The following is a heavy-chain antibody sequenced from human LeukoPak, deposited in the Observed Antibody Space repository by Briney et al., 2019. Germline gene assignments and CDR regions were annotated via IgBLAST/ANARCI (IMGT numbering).Heavy chain of an antibody. CDR3: ARLACSGGSCYSALFGWFDP. V-gene: IGHV1-2*02. Sequence: ASVKVSCKASGYTFTGYYMHWVRQAAGQGLEWMGWINPNSGGTNYAQKFQGRVTMTRDTSISTAYMELSRLRSDDTAVYYCARLACSGGSCYSALFGWFDPWGQGTLVTVSS. CDR2: INPNSGGT. CDR1: GYTFTGYY. D-gene: IGHD2-15*01. J-gene: IGHJ5*02.